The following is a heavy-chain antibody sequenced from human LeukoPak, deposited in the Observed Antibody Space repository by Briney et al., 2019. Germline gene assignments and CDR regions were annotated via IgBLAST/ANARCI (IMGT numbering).Heavy chain of an antibody. J-gene: IGHJ4*02. V-gene: IGHV3-11*01. CDR3: ARGLAAARDY. CDR2: ISGSGQIV. CDR1: GFTFSDHY. Sequence: GGSLRLSCAASGFTFSDHYINWIRQAPGKGLEWVSYISGSGQIVYYADSVKGRFTISRDNAKNSVYLQMNSLRVEDTAVYYCARGLAAARDYWGQGTLVIVSS. D-gene: IGHD6-13*01.